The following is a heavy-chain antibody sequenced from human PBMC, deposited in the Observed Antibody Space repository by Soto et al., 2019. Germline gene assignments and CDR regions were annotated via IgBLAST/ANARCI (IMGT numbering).Heavy chain of an antibody. V-gene: IGHV4-39*01. J-gene: IGHJ3*02. CDR2: IYYSGST. D-gene: IGHD3-22*01. CDR1: GGSISSSSYY. CDR3: ASSSGYYDSSGTGLLDI. Sequence: PXGTLSLTCTVSGGSISSSSYYWGWIRQPPGKGLEWIGSIYYSGSTYYNPSLKSRVTISVDTSKNQFSLKLSSVTAADTAVYYCASSSGYYDSSGTGLLDIWGQGTMVTVSS.